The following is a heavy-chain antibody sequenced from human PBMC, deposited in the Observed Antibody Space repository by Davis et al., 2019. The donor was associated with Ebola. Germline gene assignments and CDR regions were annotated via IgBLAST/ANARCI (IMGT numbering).Heavy chain of an antibody. CDR3: AIQMIYDSSGFDY. CDR1: GYTFTGYY. J-gene: IGHJ4*02. CDR2: INPNSGGT. V-gene: IGHV1-2*02. Sequence: ASVKVSCKASGYTFTGYYMHWVRQAPGQGLEWMGWINPNSGGTNYAQKFQGRVTMTRDTSISTAYMELSSLRSEDTAVYYCAIQMIYDSSGFDYWGQGTLVTVSS. D-gene: IGHD3-22*01.